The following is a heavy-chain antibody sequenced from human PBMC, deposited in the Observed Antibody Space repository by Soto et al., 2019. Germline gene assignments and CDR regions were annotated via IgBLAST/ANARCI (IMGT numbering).Heavy chain of an antibody. CDR3: AKGSGWSYGMDV. CDR2: ISWNSGSI. CDR1: GFTFDDYA. Sequence: EVQLVESGGGLVQPGRSLRLSCAASGFTFDDYAMHWVRQAPGKGLEWVSGISWNSGSIGYADSVKGRFTISRYNANNSLYLQMNSLRAEDTALYYCAKGSGWSYGMDVWGQGTTVTVSS. D-gene: IGHD6-19*01. V-gene: IGHV3-9*01. J-gene: IGHJ6*02.